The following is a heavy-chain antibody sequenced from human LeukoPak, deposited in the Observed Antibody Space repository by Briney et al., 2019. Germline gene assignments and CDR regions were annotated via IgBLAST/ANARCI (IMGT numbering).Heavy chain of an antibody. Sequence: GGSLRLSCAASGFTLSTYVMTWVRQAPGKGLEWVSGIRGSRGITHYAESVKGRFTISRDNSKNTLYLQMNSLRAEDTALYYCAKDNGAMVRGVIVYWGQGTLVTVSS. CDR3: AKDNGAMVRGVIVY. V-gene: IGHV3-23*01. CDR2: IRGSRGIT. D-gene: IGHD3-10*01. CDR1: GFTLSTYV. J-gene: IGHJ4*02.